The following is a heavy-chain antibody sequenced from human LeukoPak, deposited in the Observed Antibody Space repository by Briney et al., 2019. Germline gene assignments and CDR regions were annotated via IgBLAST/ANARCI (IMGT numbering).Heavy chain of an antibody. V-gene: IGHV4-34*01. Sequence: SETLSLTCAVYVGSFSVYYWSWIRQPPGKGLEWIGEINHSGSTNYNPSLKSRVTISVDTSKNQFSLKLNSVTAADTAVYYCATCGGGIAAAGSLDYWGQGTLVTVSS. J-gene: IGHJ4*02. CDR3: ATCGGGIAAAGSLDY. D-gene: IGHD6-13*01. CDR2: INHSGST. CDR1: VGSFSVYY.